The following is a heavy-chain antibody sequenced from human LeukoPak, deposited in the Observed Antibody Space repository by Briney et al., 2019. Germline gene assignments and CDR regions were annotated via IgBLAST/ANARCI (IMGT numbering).Heavy chain of an antibody. CDR3: ARASSGYYAGDY. CDR1: GYTFTNYG. V-gene: IGHV1-46*01. D-gene: IGHD3-22*01. J-gene: IGHJ4*02. CDR2: INPSGGST. Sequence: ASVKVSCKASGYTFTNYGISWVRQAPGQGLEWMGIINPSGGSTSYAQKFQGRVTMTRDMSTSTVYMELSSLRSEDTAVYYCARASSGYYAGDYWGQGTLVTVSS.